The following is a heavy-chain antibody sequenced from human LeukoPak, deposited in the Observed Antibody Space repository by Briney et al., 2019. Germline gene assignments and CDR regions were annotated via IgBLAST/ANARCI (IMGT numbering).Heavy chain of an antibody. D-gene: IGHD3-16*01. CDR2: ISGSAGTT. CDR1: GFAFSGSS. Sequence: GGSLRLSCGASGFAFSGSSMSWARQAPGKGLEWVSTISGSAGTTYYADSVKGRFTIFRDFSDNILYLFLSSLKAEDAAIYYCAYHPGGSFDYWGQGTLVSVSS. J-gene: IGHJ4*02. CDR3: AYHPGGSFDY. V-gene: IGHV3-23*01.